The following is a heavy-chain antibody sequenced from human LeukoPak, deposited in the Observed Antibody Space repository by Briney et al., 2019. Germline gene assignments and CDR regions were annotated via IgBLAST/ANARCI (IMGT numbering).Heavy chain of an antibody. CDR1: GGSISSYY. Sequence: SETLSLTCTVSGGSISSYYWSWIRQPPGKGLEWIGRIYTSGSTNYNPSLKSRVTMSVDTSKNQFSLKLSSVTAADTAVYYCARDRGYSSGWYESSWFDPWGQGTLVTVSS. CDR3: ARDRGYSSGWYESSWFDP. D-gene: IGHD6-19*01. CDR2: IYTSGST. V-gene: IGHV4-4*07. J-gene: IGHJ5*02.